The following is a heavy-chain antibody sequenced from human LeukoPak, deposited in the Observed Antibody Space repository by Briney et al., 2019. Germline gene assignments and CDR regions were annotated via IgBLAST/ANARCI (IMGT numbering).Heavy chain of an antibody. V-gene: IGHV4-59*13. J-gene: IGHJ4*02. CDR1: GGSISSYY. CDR3: ARKSLWDSSGYYDY. D-gene: IGHD3-22*01. CDR2: IYYSGST. Sequence: SETLSLTCTVSGGSISSYYWSWIRQPPGKGLEWIGYIYYSGSTNYSPSLRSRVTISVDTSKNQFSLRLSSVTAADTAVYYCARKSLWDSSGYYDYWGQGTLVTVSS.